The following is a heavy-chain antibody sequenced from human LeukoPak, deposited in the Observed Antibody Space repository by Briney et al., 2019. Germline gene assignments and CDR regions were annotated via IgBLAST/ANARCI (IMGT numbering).Heavy chain of an antibody. J-gene: IGHJ6*02. V-gene: IGHV1-18*01. CDR1: GYTFTSYG. CDR2: ISAYNGNT. D-gene: IGHD6-19*01. Sequence: ASVKVSCKASGYTFTSYGISWVRQAPGQGLGWMGWISAYNGNTNYAQKLQGRVTMTTDTSTSTAYMELRSLRSDDTAVYYCARGDGSGWSDYYYYGMDVWGQGTTVTVPS. CDR3: ARGDGSGWSDYYYYGMDV.